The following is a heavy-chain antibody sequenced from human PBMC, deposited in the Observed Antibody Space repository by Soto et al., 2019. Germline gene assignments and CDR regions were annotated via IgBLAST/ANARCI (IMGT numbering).Heavy chain of an antibody. CDR2: IYYSGST. CDR1: GGSISSSSYY. Sequence: QLQLQESGPGLVKPSETLSLTCTVSGGSISSSSYYWGWIRQPPGKGLEWIGSIYYSGSTYYNPSLKSRVTTSLDTYKHQFSLKLSSVTAADTAVYYCARRTIAEADHNRFDPWGQGTLVTVSS. CDR3: ARRTIAEADHNRFDP. J-gene: IGHJ5*02. V-gene: IGHV4-39*01. D-gene: IGHD6-13*01.